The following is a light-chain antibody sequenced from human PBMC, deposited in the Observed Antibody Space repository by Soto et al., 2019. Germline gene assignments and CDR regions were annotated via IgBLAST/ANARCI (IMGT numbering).Light chain of an antibody. CDR2: GAS. CDR1: QSVSSY. Sequence: EIVLTQSPATLSLSPGDRATLSCRASQSVSSYLAWYQQKPGQAPRLLIYGASSRATGIPDRFSGTGSGTEFTLTISSLQSEDFGVYYCNQYNNWPRTFGQGTKVDIK. V-gene: IGKV3D-15*01. J-gene: IGKJ1*01. CDR3: NQYNNWPRT.